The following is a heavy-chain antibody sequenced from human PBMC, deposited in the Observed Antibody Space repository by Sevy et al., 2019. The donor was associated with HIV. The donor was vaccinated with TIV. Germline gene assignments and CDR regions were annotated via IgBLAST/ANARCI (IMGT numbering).Heavy chain of an antibody. J-gene: IGHJ4*02. Sequence: GGSLRLSCAASRFTFSSYGMNWVRQAPGKGLEWVSSISSTSNFIYYADSVKGRFTISRDNAKNSLYLQMNSLRAEDTAVYYCARGEYCSSTTCSYFDYWGQGTLVTVSS. V-gene: IGHV3-21*01. CDR2: ISSTSNFI. CDR3: ARGEYCSSTTCSYFDY. D-gene: IGHD2-2*01. CDR1: RFTFSSYG.